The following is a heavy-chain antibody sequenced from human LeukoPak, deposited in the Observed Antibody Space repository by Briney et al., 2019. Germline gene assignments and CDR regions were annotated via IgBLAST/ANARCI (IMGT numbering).Heavy chain of an antibody. V-gene: IGHV3-30*04. D-gene: IGHD4-17*01. J-gene: IGHJ6*02. CDR1: GFTFSSYA. CDR3: ARDYGDHYYYYYGMDV. CDR2: ISYDGSNK. Sequence: GGSLRLSCAASGFTFSSYAMHWVRQAPGKGLEWVAVISYDGSNKYYADSVKGRFTISRDNSKNTLYLQMNSLRAEDTAVYYCARDYGDHYYYYYGMDVWGQGTTVTVSS.